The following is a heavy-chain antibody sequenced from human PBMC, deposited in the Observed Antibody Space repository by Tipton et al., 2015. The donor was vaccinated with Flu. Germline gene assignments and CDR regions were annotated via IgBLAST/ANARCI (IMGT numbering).Heavy chain of an antibody. V-gene: IGHV4-61*09. CDR3: ARHERGVSTFP. CDR2: IPTSGST. J-gene: IGHJ5*02. Sequence: TLSLTCTVSGGSISGGSYFWGWIRQPAGEGLEWIWHIPTSGSTNYNPSLKSRLTLSVDTSKNQFSLRLTSVTATDTALYYCARHERGVSTFPWGQGTLVTVSS. D-gene: IGHD5/OR15-5a*01. CDR1: GGSISGGSYF.